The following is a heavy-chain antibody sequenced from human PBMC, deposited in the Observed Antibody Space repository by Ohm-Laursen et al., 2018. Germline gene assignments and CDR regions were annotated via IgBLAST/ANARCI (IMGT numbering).Heavy chain of an antibody. V-gene: IGHV3-15*01. CDR2: IKSKAAGETR. D-gene: IGHD2/OR15-2a*01. CDR1: GFTFDDHY. Sequence: GSLRLSCSASGFTFDDHYMDWVRQAPGKGLEYVGRIKSKAAGETREYAEPVKGRFTILKDDSKNTLSLQMNSLKTEDTGVYYCSTDHFSWGQGTLVTVSS. CDR3: STDHFS. J-gene: IGHJ5*02.